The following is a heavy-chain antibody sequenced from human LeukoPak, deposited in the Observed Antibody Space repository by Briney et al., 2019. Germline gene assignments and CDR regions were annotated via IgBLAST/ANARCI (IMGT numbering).Heavy chain of an antibody. CDR3: ARGSARECSSTSCYYYAFDI. CDR2: INPNSGGT. CDR1: GYTFTGCY. D-gene: IGHD2-2*01. Sequence: GASVKVSCKASGYTFTGCYMHWVRQAPGQGLEWMGWINPNSGGTNYAQKFQGRVTMTRDTSISTAYMELSRLRSDDTAVYYCARGSARECSSTSCYYYAFDIWGQGTMVTVSS. J-gene: IGHJ3*02. V-gene: IGHV1-2*02.